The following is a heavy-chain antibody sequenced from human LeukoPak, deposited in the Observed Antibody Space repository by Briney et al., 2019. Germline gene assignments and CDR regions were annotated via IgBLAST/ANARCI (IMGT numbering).Heavy chain of an antibody. D-gene: IGHD6-19*01. V-gene: IGHV4-4*07. J-gene: IGHJ4*02. Sequence: PSETLSLTCTVSSGSINSYYWSWIRQPAGKGLEWIGRIYTSGITNYNPSLKSRVTISVDTSKNQFSLKLSSVTAADTAVYYCARDRSGSSGWYAYFDYWGQGTLVTVSS. CDR1: SGSINSYY. CDR3: ARDRSGSSGWYAYFDY. CDR2: IYTSGIT.